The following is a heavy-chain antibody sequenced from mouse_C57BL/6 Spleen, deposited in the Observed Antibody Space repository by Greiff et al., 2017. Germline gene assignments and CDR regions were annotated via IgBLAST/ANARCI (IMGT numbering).Heavy chain of an antibody. J-gene: IGHJ4*01. V-gene: IGHV1-62-2*01. Sequence: VQLQQSGAELVKPGASVKLSCKASGYTFTEYTIHWVKQRSGQGLAWIGWFYPGSGSIKYNEKFKDKATLTADKSSSTVYMALSRLTSGVSAVYCCARYGYGLYAMDYWGQGTSVTVSS. CDR2: FYPGSGSI. CDR3: ARYGYGLYAMDY. CDR1: GYTFTEYT. D-gene: IGHD2-10*02.